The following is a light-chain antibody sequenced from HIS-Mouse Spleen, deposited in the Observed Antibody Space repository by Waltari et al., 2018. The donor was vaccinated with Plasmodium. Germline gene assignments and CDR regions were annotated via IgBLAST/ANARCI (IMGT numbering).Light chain of an antibody. Sequence: SYELTQQPSVSVSPGQTARLTFPGDALPTKYAYWYQQKSGQAPVLVIYEDSKRPSGIPERFSGSSSGTMATLTISGAQVEDEADYYCYSTDSSGNHRVFGGGTKLTVL. CDR3: YSTDSSGNHRV. CDR1: ALPTKY. J-gene: IGLJ3*02. V-gene: IGLV3-10*01. CDR2: EDS.